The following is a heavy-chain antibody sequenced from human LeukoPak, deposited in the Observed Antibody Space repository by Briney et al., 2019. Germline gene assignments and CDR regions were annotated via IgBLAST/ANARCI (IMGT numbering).Heavy chain of an antibody. CDR2: ISAYNGNT. D-gene: IGHD3-10*01. J-gene: IGHJ4*02. V-gene: IGHV1-18*01. CDR3: ARDLVGYYYGSGSTLNIDY. CDR1: GYTFTSYG. Sequence: ASVKVSCKASGYTFTSYGISCVRQAPGQGLEWMGWISAYNGNTNYAQKLQGRVTMTTDTSTSTAYMELRSLRSDDTAVYYCARDLVGYYYGSGSTLNIDYWGQGTLVTVSS.